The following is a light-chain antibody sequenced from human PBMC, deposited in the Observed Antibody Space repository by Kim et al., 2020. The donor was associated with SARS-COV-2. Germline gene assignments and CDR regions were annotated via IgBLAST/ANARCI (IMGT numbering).Light chain of an antibody. CDR1: QGISSY. Sequence: AIRITQSPSSLSASTGDRVTITCRASQGISSYFAWYQQKPGKAPKLLIYAASTLQSGVPSRFSGSGSGTDFTLTISCLQSEDFATYYCQQYYSYPPCTFGQGTKVDIK. CDR3: QQYYSYPPCT. V-gene: IGKV1-8*01. J-gene: IGKJ1*01. CDR2: AAS.